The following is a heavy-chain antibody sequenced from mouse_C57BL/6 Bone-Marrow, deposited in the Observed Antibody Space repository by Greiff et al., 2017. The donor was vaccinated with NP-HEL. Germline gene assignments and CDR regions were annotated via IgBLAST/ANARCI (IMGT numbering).Heavy chain of an antibody. Sequence: VQLQQSGAELVRPGASVKLSCTASGFNIKDDYMHWVKQRPEQGLEWIGWIDPENGDTEYASKFQGKASITADTSSNTAYLQLSSLTSEDTAVYYCTTGRVYYYGSSPDWYFDVWGTGTTVTVSS. J-gene: IGHJ1*03. CDR2: IDPENGDT. CDR1: GFNIKDDY. D-gene: IGHD1-1*01. CDR3: TTGRVYYYGSSPDWYFDV. V-gene: IGHV14-4*01.